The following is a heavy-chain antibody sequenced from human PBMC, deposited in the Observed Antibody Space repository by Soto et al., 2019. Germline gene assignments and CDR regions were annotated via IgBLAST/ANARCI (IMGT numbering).Heavy chain of an antibody. J-gene: IGHJ4*02. Sequence: GSLRLSCAASGFTFSSYGMHWVRQAPGKGLEWVAVISYDGSNKYYADSVKGRFAISRDNSKNTLYLQMNSLRAEDTAVYYCAKDPQWELGYYFDYWGQGTLVTVSS. CDR2: ISYDGSNK. V-gene: IGHV3-30*18. CDR3: AKDPQWELGYYFDY. D-gene: IGHD1-26*01. CDR1: GFTFSSYG.